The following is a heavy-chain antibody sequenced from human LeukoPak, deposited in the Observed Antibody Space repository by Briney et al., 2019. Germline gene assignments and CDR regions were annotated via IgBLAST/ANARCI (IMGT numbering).Heavy chain of an antibody. Sequence: GGSLRLSCAASGFTVSSNYMNWVRKAPGKGLEWVSVIYSGGNTYYADSVKGRFTISRDNSKNTLYLQMNSLKAEDTAVYYCAREPGYGDYGVDYWGQGTLVTVSS. D-gene: IGHD4-17*01. CDR3: AREPGYGDYGVDY. CDR1: GFTVSSNY. CDR2: IYSGGNT. V-gene: IGHV3-53*01. J-gene: IGHJ4*02.